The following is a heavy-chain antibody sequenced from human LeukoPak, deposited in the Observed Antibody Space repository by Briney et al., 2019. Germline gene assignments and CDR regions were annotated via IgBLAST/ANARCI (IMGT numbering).Heavy chain of an antibody. J-gene: IGHJ4*02. Sequence: SETLSLTCAVYGGSFSGYYWSWIRQPPGKGLEWIGEINHSGSTNYNPSLKSRVTISVDTSKNQFSLKLSSVTAADTAVYYCARDGGYSYGNWGQGTLVTVSS. CDR2: INHSGST. D-gene: IGHD5-18*01. CDR1: GGSFSGYY. V-gene: IGHV4-34*01. CDR3: ARDGGYSYGN.